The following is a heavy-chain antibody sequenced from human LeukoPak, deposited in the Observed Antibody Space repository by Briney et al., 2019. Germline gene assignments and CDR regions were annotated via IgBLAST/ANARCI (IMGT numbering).Heavy chain of an antibody. J-gene: IGHJ4*02. CDR3: ATSRHTEIPNFDY. CDR2: IYHSGST. Sequence: PSQTLSLTCAVSGGSISSGGYSWSWIRQPPGKGLEWIGYIYHSGSTNYNPSLKSRVTISVDTSKNQFSLKLSSVTAADTAVYYCATSRHTEIPNFDYWGQGTLVTVSS. V-gene: IGHV4-30-2*01. CDR1: GGSISSGGYS. D-gene: IGHD2-2*02.